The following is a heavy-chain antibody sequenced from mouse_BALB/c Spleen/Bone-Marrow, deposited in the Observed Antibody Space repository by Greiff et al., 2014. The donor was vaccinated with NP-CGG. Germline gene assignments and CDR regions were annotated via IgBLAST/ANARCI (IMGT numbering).Heavy chain of an antibody. CDR1: GFSLTSYG. J-gene: IGHJ1*01. Sequence: QVQLQQSGPGLVSPSQSLSITCTVSGFSLTSYGVHWVRQPPGKGLEWLGVICAGGSTNYNSALMSRLSISKDNSKSQVFLKMNSLQTYDTAMYYCARVYLWYFDVWGAGTTVTVPS. CDR3: ARVYLWYFDV. V-gene: IGHV2-9*02. D-gene: IGHD2-3*01. CDR2: ICAGGST.